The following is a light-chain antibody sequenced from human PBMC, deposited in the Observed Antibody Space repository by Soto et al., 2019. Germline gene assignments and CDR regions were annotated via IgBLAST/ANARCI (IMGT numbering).Light chain of an antibody. CDR1: SNDVGGYNY. V-gene: IGLV2-14*01. CDR2: DVS. Sequence: QSVLTQPASVSGSPGQSITISCTGTSNDVGGYNYVSWYQQHPGKAHKLMIYDVSNRPSGVSNRFSGSKSGNTASLSISGLQAEDEADYYCSSYTSSSTRVFGTGTKVTVL. J-gene: IGLJ1*01. CDR3: SSYTSSSTRV.